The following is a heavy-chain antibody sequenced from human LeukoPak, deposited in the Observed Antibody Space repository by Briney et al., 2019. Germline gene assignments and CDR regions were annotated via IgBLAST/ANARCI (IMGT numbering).Heavy chain of an antibody. CDR2: IIPIFGTA. CDR1: GGTFSSYA. Sequence: SRKVSCKASGGTFSSYAISWVRQAPGQGLEWMGGIIPIFGTANYAQKFQGRVTITADKSTSTAYMELSSLRSEDTAVYYCAREGIHCGGDCYSDYWGQGTLVTVSS. D-gene: IGHD2-21*02. CDR3: AREGIHCGGDCYSDY. J-gene: IGHJ4*02. V-gene: IGHV1-69*06.